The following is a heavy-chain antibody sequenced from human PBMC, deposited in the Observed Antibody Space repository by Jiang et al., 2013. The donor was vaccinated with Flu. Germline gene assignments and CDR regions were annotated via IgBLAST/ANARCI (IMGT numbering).Heavy chain of an antibody. J-gene: IGHJ6*02. CDR3: ARYRSPGVTPLTYTHYDMDV. D-gene: IGHD2-21*02. Sequence: GAEVKKPGSSVRVSCKPSGGTFNTNAMTWVRQAPGQGLEWMGEILSLFDTTNYAEKFQDRVTITADESTNTVYMELGGLKAEDTAVYYCARYRSPGVTPLTYTHYDMDVWGQGTAVTVSS. V-gene: IGHV1-69*01. CDR1: GGTFNTNA. CDR2: ILSLFDTT.